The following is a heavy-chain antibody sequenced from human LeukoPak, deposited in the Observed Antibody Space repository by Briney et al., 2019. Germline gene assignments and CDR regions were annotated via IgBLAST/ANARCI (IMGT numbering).Heavy chain of an antibody. J-gene: IGHJ4*02. Sequence: PGGSLRLSCAASGFTFSSYWMNWVRQAPGKGLVWVSHIYSDGSTTTYADSVRGRFTISRDNARNTLYLQMNSLRADDTAVYYCVGGRLGSYFDYWGQGALVTVSS. D-gene: IGHD7-27*01. CDR2: IYSDGSTT. CDR3: VGGRLGSYFDY. V-gene: IGHV3-74*03. CDR1: GFTFSSYW.